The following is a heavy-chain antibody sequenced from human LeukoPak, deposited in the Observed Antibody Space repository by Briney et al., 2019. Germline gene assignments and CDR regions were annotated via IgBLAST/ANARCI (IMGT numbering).Heavy chain of an antibody. V-gene: IGHV4-39*07. CDR2: IYHSGST. D-gene: IGHD2-2*02. CDR3: ARDGDIVVVPAAIAFDY. CDR1: GDSISNSSHY. J-gene: IGHJ4*02. Sequence: PSETLSLTCTVSGDSISNSSHYWGWIRQPPGKGLEWIGSIYHSGSTYYNPSLKSRVTISVDTSKNQFSLKLSSVTAADTAVYYCARDGDIVVVPAAIAFDYWGQGTLVTVSS.